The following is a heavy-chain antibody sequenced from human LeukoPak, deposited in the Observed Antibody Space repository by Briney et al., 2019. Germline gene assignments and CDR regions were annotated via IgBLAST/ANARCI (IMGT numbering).Heavy chain of an antibody. V-gene: IGHV4-59*01. J-gene: IGHJ4*02. CDR1: DDSIFSYY. Sequence: PSETLSLTCTVSDDSIFSYYWSWIRQPPGKGLEWIGYIYYSGSTNYNPSLKSRVTISVDTSKNQFSLKLSSVTAADTAVYYCARVITFGGVIVADYXGQGTLXTVSS. CDR3: ARVITFGGVIVADY. CDR2: IYYSGST. D-gene: IGHD3-16*02.